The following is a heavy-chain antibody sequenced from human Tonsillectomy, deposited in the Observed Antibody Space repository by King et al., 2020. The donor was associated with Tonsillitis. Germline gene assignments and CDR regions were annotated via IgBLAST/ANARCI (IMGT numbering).Heavy chain of an antibody. D-gene: IGHD6-19*01. CDR3: ARSVSGSFDY. CDR2: MYYSGTI. Sequence: QLQESGPGVVKPSETLSLTCTVSGGSISSSDHYWAWIRQPPGKGLEWIGYMYYSGTIFYNPSLKSRITISGGTSENQFSLKLSSVTAADTAVYLCARSVSGSFDYWGQGALVTVSS. V-gene: IGHV4-39*01. J-gene: IGHJ4*02. CDR1: GGSISSSDHY.